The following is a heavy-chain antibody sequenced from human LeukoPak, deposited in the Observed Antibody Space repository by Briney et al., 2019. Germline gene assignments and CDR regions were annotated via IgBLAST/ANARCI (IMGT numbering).Heavy chain of an antibody. D-gene: IGHD3-22*01. CDR2: ISAYNGNT. V-gene: IGHV1-18*04. Sequence: ASVKVSCKAFGYTFTAYYLHWVRQAPGQGLEWMGWISAYNGNTNYAQKLQGRVTMTTDTSTSTAYMELRSLRSDDTAVYYCARSDYYYDSSGPVWDFDYWGQGTLVTVSS. CDR3: ARSDYYYDSSGPVWDFDY. CDR1: GYTFTAYY. J-gene: IGHJ4*02.